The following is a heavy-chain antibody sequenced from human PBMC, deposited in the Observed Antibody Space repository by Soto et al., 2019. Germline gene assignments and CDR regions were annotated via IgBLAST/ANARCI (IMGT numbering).Heavy chain of an antibody. Sequence: ASVKVSCKASGYTFTNYVMHWVRQAPGQRLEWMGSINAGDDNTKYSQKFQGRVTITTDTSASTAYMELSSLRSEDTAGYYCARESGYPLDYWGQGTLVTVSS. CDR1: GYTFTNYV. J-gene: IGHJ4*02. V-gene: IGHV1-3*01. CDR2: INAGDDNT. D-gene: IGHD3-22*01. CDR3: ARESGYPLDY.